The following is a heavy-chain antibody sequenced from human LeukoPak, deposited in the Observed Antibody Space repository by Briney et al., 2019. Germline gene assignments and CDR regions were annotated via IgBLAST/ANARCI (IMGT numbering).Heavy chain of an antibody. V-gene: IGHV3-7*01. Sequence: GGSLRLSCEPSLLRFSHYWTTWAPHAPGKGREGAANIKQEGREKYYVHSVKGPFTLSTHSAKNTVYLQMKRLGAEGTGAYSCARGWGEKGYCRGGTCNNPQFDYWGQGILVTVSS. J-gene: IGHJ4*02. CDR2: IKQEGREK. CDR3: ARGWGEKGYCRGGTCNNPQFDY. D-gene: IGHD2-15*01. CDR1: LLRFSHYW.